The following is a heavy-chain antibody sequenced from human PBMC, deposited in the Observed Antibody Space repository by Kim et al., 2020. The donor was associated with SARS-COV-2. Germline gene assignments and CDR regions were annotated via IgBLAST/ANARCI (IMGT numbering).Heavy chain of an antibody. CDR2: INPKSGDT. CDR3: ARGRDILTTSGPVWPL. D-gene: IGHD3-3*01. V-gene: IGHV1-2*02. Sequence: ASVKVSCTASGYTFSDYFLHWIRPAPGQGLQWLGWINPKSGDTVSAQNFQGRLTMTRDTSISTAYMDLSSLRSDDTAVYFCARGRDILTTSGPVWPLWGQGTLVTVSS. CDR1: GYTFSDYF. J-gene: IGHJ4*02.